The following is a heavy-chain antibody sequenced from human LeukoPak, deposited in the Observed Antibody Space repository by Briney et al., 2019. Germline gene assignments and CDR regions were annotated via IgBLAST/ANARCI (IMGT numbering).Heavy chain of an antibody. CDR1: GFTVSSNY. V-gene: IGHV3-53*01. CDR3: ARTRRGSYYQYFDY. J-gene: IGHJ4*02. CDR2: IYSGGST. Sequence: GGSLRLSCAASGFTVSSNYMSWVRQAPEKGLEWVSVIYSGGSTYYADSVKGRFTISRDNSKNTLYLQMNSLRAEDTAVYYCARTRRGSYYQYFDYWGQGTLVTVSS. D-gene: IGHD1-26*01.